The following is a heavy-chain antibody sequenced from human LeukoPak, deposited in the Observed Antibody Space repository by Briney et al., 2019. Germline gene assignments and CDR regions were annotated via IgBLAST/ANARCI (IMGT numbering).Heavy chain of an antibody. CDR1: GGPIIISSGTYT. Sequence: PSETLSLTCTVSGGPIIISSGTYTWGWIRQPPGKGLEWIGSIYYSDITYYNPSLESRVTVSVDTSKNQFFLKLNSVTAADTAVYYCARRASRSGQSGSYYGAFDIWSQGTMFTVSS. CDR2: IYYSDIT. J-gene: IGHJ3*02. V-gene: IGHV4-39*01. CDR3: ARRASRSGQSGSYYGAFDI. D-gene: IGHD1-26*01.